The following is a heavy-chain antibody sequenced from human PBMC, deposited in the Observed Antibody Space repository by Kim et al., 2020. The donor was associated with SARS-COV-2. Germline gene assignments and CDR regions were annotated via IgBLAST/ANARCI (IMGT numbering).Heavy chain of an antibody. CDR2: IIPIFGIA. Sequence: SVKVSCKASGGTFSSYAISWVRQAPGQGLEWMGRIIPIFGIANYAQKFQGRVTITADKSTSTAYMELSSLRSEDTAVYYCARDWCSSTSCYGTYYYYYMDVRGKGTTVTVSS. J-gene: IGHJ6*03. CDR3: ARDWCSSTSCYGTYYYYYMDV. D-gene: IGHD2-2*01. CDR1: GGTFSSYA. V-gene: IGHV1-69*04.